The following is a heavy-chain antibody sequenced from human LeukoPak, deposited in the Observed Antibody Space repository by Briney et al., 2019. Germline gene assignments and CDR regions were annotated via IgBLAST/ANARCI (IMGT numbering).Heavy chain of an antibody. CDR3: ARDQDHYFDY. CDR1: GFTFSSYS. Sequence: PGGSLRLSCAASGFTFSSYSMNWVRQAPGKGLEWVSSISSSSNYIYYADSVKGRFTISRDNAKNPLYLQMNGLRAEDTAVYYCARDQDHYFDYWGQGTLVTVSS. J-gene: IGHJ4*02. V-gene: IGHV3-21*01. CDR2: ISSSSNYI.